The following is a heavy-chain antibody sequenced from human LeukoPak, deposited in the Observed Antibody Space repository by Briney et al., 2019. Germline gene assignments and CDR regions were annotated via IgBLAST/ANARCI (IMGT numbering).Heavy chain of an antibody. CDR2: ISGSGGST. CDR1: GFTFSSYA. D-gene: IGHD3-22*01. J-gene: IGHJ4*02. CDR3: AKPRYDSSGYSFDY. Sequence: PGGSLRLSCAASGFTFSSYAMGWVRQAPGKGLEWVSAISGSGGSTYYADSVKGRFTISRDNSKNTLYLQMNSLRAEDTAVYYCAKPRYDSSGYSFDYWGQGTLVTVSS. V-gene: IGHV3-23*01.